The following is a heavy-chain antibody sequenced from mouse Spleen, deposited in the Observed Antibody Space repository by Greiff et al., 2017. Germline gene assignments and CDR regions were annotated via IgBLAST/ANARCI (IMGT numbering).Heavy chain of an antibody. CDR2: IYPGSGST. CDR1: GYTFTSYW. D-gene: IGHD2-12*01. Sequence: VQLQQPGAELVKPGASVKMSCKASGYTFTSYWITWVKQRPGQGLEWIGDIYPGSGSTNYNEKFKSKATLTVDTSSSTAYMQLSSLTSEDSAVYYCARGGPLRRGFDYWGQGTTLTVSS. V-gene: IGHV1-55*01. CDR3: ARGGPLRRGFDY. J-gene: IGHJ2*01.